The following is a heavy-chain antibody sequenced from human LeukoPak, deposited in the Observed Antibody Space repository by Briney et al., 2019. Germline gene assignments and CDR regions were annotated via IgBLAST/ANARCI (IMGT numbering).Heavy chain of an antibody. CDR3: AKKNSGLYPFDF. D-gene: IGHD4-23*01. J-gene: IGHJ4*02. CDR1: GFTFSSSA. Sequence: RGSLRLSCAASGFTFSSSAMSWVRQAPGKGLEWVSGISSSGDDTAYADSVKGRFTISRDNSKNTLYLQMNSLRAEDTAIYYCAKKNSGLYPFDFWGQGTLVTVSS. V-gene: IGHV3-23*01. CDR2: ISSSGDDT.